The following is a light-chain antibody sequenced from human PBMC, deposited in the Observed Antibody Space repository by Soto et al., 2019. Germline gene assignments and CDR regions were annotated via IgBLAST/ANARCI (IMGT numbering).Light chain of an antibody. Sequence: QSALTQPRSVSGSPGQSVTISCTGTSSDVGGYNYVSWYQQHPGKAPKLMIYDVSKRPSGVPDRFSGSKSGNTGSLTISGLQAEDEADYYCCSYTGRYTPYVFGTGTKLTVL. CDR3: CSYTGRYTPYV. CDR2: DVS. CDR1: SSDVGGYNY. V-gene: IGLV2-11*01. J-gene: IGLJ1*01.